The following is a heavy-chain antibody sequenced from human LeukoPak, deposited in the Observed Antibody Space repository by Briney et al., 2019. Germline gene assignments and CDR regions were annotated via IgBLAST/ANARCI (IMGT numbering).Heavy chain of an antibody. J-gene: IGHJ4*02. CDR2: INPRGGST. CDR3: ATSSGWKSNIDY. V-gene: IGHV1-46*01. Sequence: GASVKVSCKASGYTFTSHFMHWVRQAPGQGLEWMGIINPRGGSTSYTQKFQGRVTMTRDTSTSTVYMELSSLRSDDTAVFYCATSSGWKSNIDYWGQGTLVTVSS. D-gene: IGHD6-19*01. CDR1: GYTFTSHF.